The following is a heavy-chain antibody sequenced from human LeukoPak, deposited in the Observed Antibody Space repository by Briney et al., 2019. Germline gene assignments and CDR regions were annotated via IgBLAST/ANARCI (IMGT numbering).Heavy chain of an antibody. Sequence: PETLSLTCTVSGGSISSYYWSWIRQPPGKGLEWIGYIYYSGSTNYNPSLKSRVTISVDTSKNQFSLKLSSVTAADTAVYFCARPSYFDLWGRGTLVTVSS. V-gene: IGHV4-59*12. CDR1: GGSISSYY. CDR2: IYYSGST. J-gene: IGHJ2*01. CDR3: ARPSYFDL.